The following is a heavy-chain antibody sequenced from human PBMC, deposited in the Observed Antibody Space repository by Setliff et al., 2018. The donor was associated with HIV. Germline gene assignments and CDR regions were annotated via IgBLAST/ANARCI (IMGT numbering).Heavy chain of an antibody. D-gene: IGHD4-17*01. V-gene: IGHV5-51*01. Sequence: GESLKISCKGSGYTFTNYWIGWVRQMPGKGLEGMGIIYPGDSDARYSPSFQGQVTISADKSISPAYLQWTSLKASDTATYYCARMGGRVDMTTATTFGYFQDWGQGTLVTVSS. CDR2: IYPGDSDA. CDR3: ARMGGRVDMTTATTFGYFQD. CDR1: GYTFTNYW. J-gene: IGHJ1*01.